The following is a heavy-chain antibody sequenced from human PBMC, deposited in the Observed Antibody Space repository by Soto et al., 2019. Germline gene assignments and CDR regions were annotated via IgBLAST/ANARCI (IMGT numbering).Heavy chain of an antibody. Sequence: TLSLTCTVSGGSISSYYWSWIRQPPGKGLEWIGYIYYSGSTNYNPSLKSRVTISVDTSKNQFSLKLSSVTAADTAVYYCARGHVLLWFGELRYNWFDPWGQGTLVTVSS. CDR3: ARGHVLLWFGELRYNWFDP. V-gene: IGHV4-59*01. CDR2: IYYSGST. CDR1: GGSISSYY. J-gene: IGHJ5*02. D-gene: IGHD3-10*01.